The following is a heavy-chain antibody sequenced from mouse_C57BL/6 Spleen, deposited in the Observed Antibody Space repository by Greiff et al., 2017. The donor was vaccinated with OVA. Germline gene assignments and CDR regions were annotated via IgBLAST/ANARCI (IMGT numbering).Heavy chain of an antibody. D-gene: IGHD2-4*01. J-gene: IGHJ3*01. CDR1: GYAFSSSW. Sequence: QVQLQQSGPELVKPGASVKISCKASGYAFSSSWMNWVKQRPGKGLEWIGRIYPGDGDTNYNGKFKGKATLTADKSSSTAYMQLSSLTSEDSAVYFCARRGRDYESWFAYWGQGTLVTVSA. CDR2: IYPGDGDT. V-gene: IGHV1-82*01. CDR3: ARRGRDYESWFAY.